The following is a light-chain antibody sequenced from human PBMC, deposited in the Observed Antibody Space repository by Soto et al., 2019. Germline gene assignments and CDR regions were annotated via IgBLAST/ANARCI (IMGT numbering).Light chain of an antibody. V-gene: IGLV2-8*01. CDR3: NSYAGNSNSI. CDR1: SSDVGGYNY. Sequence: QSALTQPPSASGSPGQSVTISCTGTSSDVGGYNYVSWYQQHPGKAPKLMIYEVSKRPSGVPDRFSGSKSGNTASLTVSGLQAEDEADYYCNSYAGNSNSIFGGGTKLTVL. CDR2: EVS. J-gene: IGLJ2*01.